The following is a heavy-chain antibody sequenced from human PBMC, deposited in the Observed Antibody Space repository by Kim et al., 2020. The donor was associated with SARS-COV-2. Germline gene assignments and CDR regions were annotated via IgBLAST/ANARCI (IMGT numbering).Heavy chain of an antibody. CDR1: GFAFGDYA. V-gene: IGHV3-23*01. J-gene: IGHJ4*01. D-gene: IGHD3-10*01. CDR2: LSGSISDA. CDR3: AKDLLYVPGRGYFD. Sequence: GGSLRLSCAASGFAFGDYAMSWVRRAPGKGLEWVAALSGSISDAKYADSVRGRFTISRDNSKNTLFLQMDSLRVDDTAVYYCAKDLLYVPGRGYFD.